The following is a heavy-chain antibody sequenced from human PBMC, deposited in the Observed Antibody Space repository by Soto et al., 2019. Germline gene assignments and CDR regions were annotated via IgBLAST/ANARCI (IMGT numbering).Heavy chain of an antibody. CDR1: GYTFSHGW. CDR3: TTGPAVAWT. CDR2: IKSISDGGTA. V-gene: IGHV3-15*07. D-gene: IGHD6-19*01. J-gene: IGHJ5*02. Sequence: EVQLVESGEGLVKPGGSLRLSCAASGYTFSHGWMNWVRQAPGKGLEWVGRIKSISDGGTAEYAAPVNGRFSISRDDSKKTMYLEMNSLKTEDTGVYFCTTGPAVAWTWGQGTLVIVSS.